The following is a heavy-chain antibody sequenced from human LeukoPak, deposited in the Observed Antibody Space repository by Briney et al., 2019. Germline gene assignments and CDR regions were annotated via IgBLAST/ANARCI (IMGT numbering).Heavy chain of an antibody. CDR1: GDSISNYY. J-gene: IGHJ6*03. Sequence: SETLSLTCSVSGDSISNYYWNWIRQPPGKGLEWIGSLYHSGSTYYNPSLKSRVTTSVDTSKNRFSLKLTSVTAADTAIYYCARDGVGGYCSGGSCQNYYYYYYMDVWGKGTTVTVSS. CDR3: ARDGVGGYCSGGSCQNYYYYYYMDV. CDR2: LYHSGST. V-gene: IGHV4-38-2*02. D-gene: IGHD2-15*01.